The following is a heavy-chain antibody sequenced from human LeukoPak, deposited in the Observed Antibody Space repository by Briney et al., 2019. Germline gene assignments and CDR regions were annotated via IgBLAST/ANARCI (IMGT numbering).Heavy chain of an antibody. J-gene: IGHJ6*03. D-gene: IGHD2-2*01. Sequence: GGSLRVSCAASGFTFINAWMSWVSQVPGKGVEWVGRIKSKTDGGTIDYAAPVKGRFTISRDDSKNTLYLQMKSLKTEDTAVYYCTTGVVVEPSRYYYYVDVWGRGTTVTVSS. CDR2: IKSKTDGGTI. CDR3: TTGVVVEPSRYYYYVDV. V-gene: IGHV3-15*05. CDR1: GFTFINAW.